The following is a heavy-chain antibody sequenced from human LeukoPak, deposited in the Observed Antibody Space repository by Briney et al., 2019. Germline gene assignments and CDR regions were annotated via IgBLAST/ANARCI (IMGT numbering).Heavy chain of an antibody. CDR2: IPYDGSNK. V-gene: IGHV3-30*02. J-gene: IGHJ4*02. Sequence: GGSLRLSCAASGFTFSRYGMHWVRQAPGKGLEWVAFIPYDGSNKYYADSVKGRFTISRDNSKNTLYLQMNSLRAEDTAVYYCAKGIWLGEFGDGVTWGQGTLVTVSS. CDR1: GFTFSRYG. D-gene: IGHD3-10*01. CDR3: AKGIWLGEFGDGVT.